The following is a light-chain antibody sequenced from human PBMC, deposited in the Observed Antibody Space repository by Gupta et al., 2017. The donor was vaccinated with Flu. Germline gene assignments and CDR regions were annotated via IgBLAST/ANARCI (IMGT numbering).Light chain of an antibody. Sequence: NFMLTQPHSVSESPGKTVTISCTRSSGSVATYYVQWYRQRPGSSPTPVICAHNQRPSGVPDRFSGSIDISSNSASLTISGLKTEDEADYYCQTYDSSNQRVFGGGTKLTVL. J-gene: IGLJ3*02. CDR3: QTYDSSNQRV. CDR2: AHN. V-gene: IGLV6-57*01. CDR1: SGSVATYY.